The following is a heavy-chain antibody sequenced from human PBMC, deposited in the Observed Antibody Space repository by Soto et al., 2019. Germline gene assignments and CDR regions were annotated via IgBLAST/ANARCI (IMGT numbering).Heavy chain of an antibody. CDR1: GFTFSSYA. J-gene: IGHJ5*02. CDR2: ISGSGGST. Sequence: EVQLLESGGGLVQPGGSLRLSCAASGFTFSSYAMSWVRQAPGKGLEWVSAISGSGGSTYYADSVKGRFTISRDNSKNPLYLQRNSLRPEDTAGYYCAKVIAAAGTGYWFDPWGQGTLVTVSS. D-gene: IGHD6-13*01. V-gene: IGHV3-23*01. CDR3: AKVIAAAGTGYWFDP.